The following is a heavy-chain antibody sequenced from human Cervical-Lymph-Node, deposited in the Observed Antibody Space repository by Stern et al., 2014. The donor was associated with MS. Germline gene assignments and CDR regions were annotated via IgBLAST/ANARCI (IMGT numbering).Heavy chain of an antibody. CDR1: GD. CDR2: IIRPVGTA. J-gene: IGHJ5*02. CDR3: ATGAGDNWFDP. Sequence: QVQLLQPGADVKKPGSSARVSCKASGDISWLRQAPGQGLEYMGGIIRPVGTAHYAQRFQGRLTITADKSTNPTYMELSSLRSDDTAIYYCATGAGDNWFDPWGQGTLVSVSS. D-gene: IGHD3-10*01. V-gene: IGHV1-69*06.